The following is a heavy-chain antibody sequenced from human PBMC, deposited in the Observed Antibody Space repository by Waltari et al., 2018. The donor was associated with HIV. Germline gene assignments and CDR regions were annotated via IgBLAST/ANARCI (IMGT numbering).Heavy chain of an antibody. CDR3: AKDSGYQFDY. D-gene: IGHD5-12*01. CDR1: GFTFSSYG. V-gene: IGHV3-30*18. J-gene: IGHJ4*02. CDR2: ISYDGSNK. Sequence: QVQLVESGGGVVQPGRSLRLSCAASGFTFSSYGMHWVRQAPGKGLEWVAVISYDGSNKYYADSVKGRFTISRDNSKNTLYLQMNSLRAEDTAVYYCAKDSGYQFDYWGQGTLVTVSS.